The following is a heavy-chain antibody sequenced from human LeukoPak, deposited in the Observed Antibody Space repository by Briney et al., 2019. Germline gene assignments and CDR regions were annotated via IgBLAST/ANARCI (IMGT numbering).Heavy chain of an antibody. CDR2: IYYSGST. V-gene: IGHV4-59*01. D-gene: IGHD3-22*01. Sequence: SETLSLTCTVSGGSISSYYWSWIRQPPGKGLEWIGYIYYSGSTNYNPSLKSRVTISVDTSKTQFSLKLTSMSAADTAVYYCARVGDTSGYFYYLDYWGQGTLVTASS. CDR3: ARVGDTSGYFYYLDY. CDR1: GGSISSYY. J-gene: IGHJ4*02.